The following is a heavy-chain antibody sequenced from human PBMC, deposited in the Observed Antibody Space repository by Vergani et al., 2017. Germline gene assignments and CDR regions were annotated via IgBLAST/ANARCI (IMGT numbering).Heavy chain of an antibody. CDR2: ISSSSSYI. D-gene: IGHD5-24*01. V-gene: IGHV3-21*01. CDR3: AGGGARDGSFGH. CDR1: GFTFSSNT. Sequence: EVQLVESGGGLVKPGGSLRLSCAASGFTFSSNTMNWVRQAPGKGLEWVSSISSSSSYIYYADSVNGRFTISRDNAKNSLYLQMNSLRVEDTAVYYCAGGGARDGSFGHWGQGTLVTVSS. J-gene: IGHJ4*02.